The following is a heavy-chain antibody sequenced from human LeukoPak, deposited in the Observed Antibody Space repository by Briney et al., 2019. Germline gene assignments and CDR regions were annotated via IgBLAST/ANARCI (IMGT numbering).Heavy chain of an antibody. D-gene: IGHD2-2*01. Sequence: PGGSLRLSCAASGFTFSTYAMNWVRQAPGKGLEWVAVISDDGRHNYYADSVKGRFTISRDNAKNSLYLQMNSLRAEDTAVYYCASSNCSSTSCSMNPDYWGQGTLVTVSS. CDR3: ASSNCSSTSCSMNPDY. CDR1: GFTFSTYA. J-gene: IGHJ4*02. CDR2: ISDDGRHN. V-gene: IGHV3-30*04.